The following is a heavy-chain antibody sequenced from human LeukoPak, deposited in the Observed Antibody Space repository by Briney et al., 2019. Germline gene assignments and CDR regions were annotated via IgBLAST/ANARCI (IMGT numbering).Heavy chain of an antibody. CDR1: GFTFSSYW. J-gene: IGHJ3*02. D-gene: IGHD1-1*01. CDR3: ARVLTWNDVSVDAFDI. CDR2: IKQDGSEK. V-gene: IGHV3-7*01. Sequence: GGSLRLSCAASGFTFSSYWMSWVRQAPGKGREWVANIKQDGSEKYYVDSVKGRFTISRDNAKNSLYLQMNSLRAEDTAVYYCARVLTWNDVSVDAFDIWGQGTMVTVSS.